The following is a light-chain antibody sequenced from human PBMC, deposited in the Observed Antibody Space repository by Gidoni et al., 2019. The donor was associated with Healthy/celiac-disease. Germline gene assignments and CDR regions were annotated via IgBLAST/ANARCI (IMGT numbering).Light chain of an antibody. J-gene: IGLJ3*02. Sequence: QSALTQPASVSGSPGQSLTISCTGTSRDVGGYNYVSWNKQHPGKAPKLMIYDVSNRPSGVSNRFSGSKSGNTASLTISGLQAEDEADYYCSSYTSSSTRVFGGGTKLTVL. CDR2: DVS. V-gene: IGLV2-14*03. CDR3: SSYTSSSTRV. CDR1: SRDVGGYNY.